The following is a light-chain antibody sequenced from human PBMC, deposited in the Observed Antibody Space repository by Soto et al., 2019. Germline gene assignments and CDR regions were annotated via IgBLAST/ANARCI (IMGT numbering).Light chain of an antibody. CDR2: AAS. CDR1: QSISSY. CDR3: LQHNSYRWT. J-gene: IGKJ1*01. V-gene: IGKV1-17*01. Sequence: DIQMTQSPSSLSASVGDRVTITCRASQSISSYLNWYQQKPGKAPKLLIYAASSLQSGVPSRFSGSGSGTEFTLTISSLQPEDFATYYCLQHNSYRWTFGQGTKVDIK.